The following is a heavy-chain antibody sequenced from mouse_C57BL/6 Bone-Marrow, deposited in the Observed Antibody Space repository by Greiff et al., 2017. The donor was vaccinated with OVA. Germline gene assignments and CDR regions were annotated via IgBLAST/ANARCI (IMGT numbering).Heavy chain of an antibody. J-gene: IGHJ1*03. CDR3: ARRGITTVVYWYFDV. V-gene: IGHV1-82*01. D-gene: IGHD1-1*01. CDR1: GYAFSSSW. Sequence: VKLQESGPELVKPGASVKISCKASGYAFSSSWMNWVKQRPGKGLEWIGRIYPGDGDTNYNGKFKGKATLTADKSSSTAYMQLSSLTSEDSAVYFCARRGITTVVYWYFDVWGTGTTVTVSS. CDR2: IYPGDGDT.